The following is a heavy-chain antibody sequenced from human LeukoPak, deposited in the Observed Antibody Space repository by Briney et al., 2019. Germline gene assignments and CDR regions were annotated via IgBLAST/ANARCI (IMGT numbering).Heavy chain of an antibody. D-gene: IGHD3-22*01. Sequence: ASVKVSCKASGYTFTSYAMHWVRQAPGQRLEWMGWINAGNGNTKYSQKFQGRVTITRDTSASTAYMELSSLRSEDTAVYYCARVGHPAYYDSSGYYNYWGQGTLVTVSS. CDR1: GYTFTSYA. J-gene: IGHJ4*02. CDR3: ARVGHPAYYDSSGYYNY. V-gene: IGHV1-3*01. CDR2: INAGNGNT.